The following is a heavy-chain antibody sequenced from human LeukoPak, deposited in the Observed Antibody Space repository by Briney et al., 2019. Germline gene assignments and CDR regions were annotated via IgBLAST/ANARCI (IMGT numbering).Heavy chain of an antibody. D-gene: IGHD3-3*01. CDR1: GFTFSSYS. CDR2: ISSSSNYI. J-gene: IGHJ6*03. Sequence: GGSLRLSCAASGFTFSSYSMNWVRQAPGKGLEWVSSISSSSNYIYYADSVKGRFTISRDNSKNTLYLQMGSLRAEDMAVYYCAREGYDFWRYYYYMDVWGKGTTVSVSS. V-gene: IGHV3-21*01. CDR3: AREGYDFWRYYYYMDV.